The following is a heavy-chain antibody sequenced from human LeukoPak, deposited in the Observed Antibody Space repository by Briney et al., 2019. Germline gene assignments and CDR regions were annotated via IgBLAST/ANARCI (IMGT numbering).Heavy chain of an antibody. J-gene: IGHJ3*02. CDR1: GFTFSDYY. V-gene: IGHV3-11*01. D-gene: IGHD6-13*01. CDR3: VRGVSISSSWYNDI. CDR2: ISRGGSTT. Sequence: SGGSLRLSCAASGFTFSDYYMSWIRQAPGKGLEWVSYISRGGSTTYYADSVKGRFTISRDNAKNSLYLQMNSLRAEDTAVYYCVRGVSISSSWYNDIWGQGTMVTVSS.